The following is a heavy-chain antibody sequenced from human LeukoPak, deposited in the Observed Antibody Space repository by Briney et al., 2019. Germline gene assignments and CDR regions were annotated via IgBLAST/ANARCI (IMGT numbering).Heavy chain of an antibody. CDR1: GGSISSYY. D-gene: IGHD3-22*01. Sequence: SETLSLTCTVSGGSISSYYWSWIRQPPGKRLEWIGYIYYSGSTNYNPSLKSRVTISVDTSKNQFSLKLSSVTAADTAVYYCVRGVTYYYDRSAYYPYAEYFQHWGQGSLVTVSS. V-gene: IGHV4-59*01. CDR3: VRGVTYYYDRSAYYPYAEYFQH. CDR2: IYYSGST. J-gene: IGHJ1*01.